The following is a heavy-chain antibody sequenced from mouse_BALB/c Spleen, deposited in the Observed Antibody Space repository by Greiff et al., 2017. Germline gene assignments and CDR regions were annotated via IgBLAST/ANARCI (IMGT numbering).Heavy chain of an antibody. CDR1: GFSLTSYG. J-gene: IGHJ4*01. CDR2: IWAGGST. V-gene: IGHV2-9*02. D-gene: IGHD2-4*01. CDR3: ARDNDYDDAMDY. Sequence: VQLVESGPGLVAPSQSLSITCTVSGFSLTSYGVHWVRQPPGKGLEWLGVIWAGGSTNYNSALMSRLSISKDNSKSQVFLKMISLQTDDTAMYYCARDNDYDDAMDYWGQGTSVTVSS.